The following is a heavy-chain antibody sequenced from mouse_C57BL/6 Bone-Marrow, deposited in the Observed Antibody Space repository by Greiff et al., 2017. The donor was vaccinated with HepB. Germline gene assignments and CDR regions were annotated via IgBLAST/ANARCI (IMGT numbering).Heavy chain of an antibody. CDR1: GYTFTSYG. V-gene: IGHV1-81*01. J-gene: IGHJ1*03. D-gene: IGHD1-1*01. CDR3: ARSADCYGSGYGYFDV. CDR2: IYPRSGNT. Sequence: QVQLKQSGAELARPGASVKLSCKASGYTFTSYGISWVKQRTGQGLEWIGEIYPRSGNTYYNEKFKGKATLTADKSSSTAYMELRSLTSEDSAVYFCARSADCYGSGYGYFDVWGTGTTVTVSS.